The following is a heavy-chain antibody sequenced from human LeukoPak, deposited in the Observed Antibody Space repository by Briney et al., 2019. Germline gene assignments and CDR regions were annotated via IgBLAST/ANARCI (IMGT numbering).Heavy chain of an antibody. V-gene: IGHV3-30-3*01. CDR2: ISKDGSNK. CDR3: TRDNYYDSSDKPLTAFDI. D-gene: IGHD3-22*01. J-gene: IGHJ3*02. Sequence: PGRSLRLSCAASGFTFSSNAMHWVRQAPGKGLELVALISKDGSNKYYADSVKGRFSISRDNSKNTLYLQMNSLRAEDTAVYYSTRDNYYDSSDKPLTAFDIWGQGTMVTVSS. CDR1: GFTFSSNA.